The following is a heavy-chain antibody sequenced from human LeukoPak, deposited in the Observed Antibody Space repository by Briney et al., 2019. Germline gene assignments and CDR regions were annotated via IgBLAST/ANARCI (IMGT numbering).Heavy chain of an antibody. CDR2: IYSNGTT. J-gene: IGHJ1*01. CDR1: GGSISTYY. V-gene: IGHV4-59*12. Sequence: SSETLSLTCTVSGGSISTYYWTWIRQPPGKGLEWVGYIYSNGTTNYNPSLNSRVTISLDTSKNQFSLNLSSVTAADTAVYYCARGRTPYWGQGTLVTVSS. CDR3: ARGRTPY.